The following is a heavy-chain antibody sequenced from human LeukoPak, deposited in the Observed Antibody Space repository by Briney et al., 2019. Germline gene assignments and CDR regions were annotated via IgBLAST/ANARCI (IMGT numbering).Heavy chain of an antibody. Sequence: SVKVSCKASGGTFSSYAISWVRQAPGQGLEWMGGIIPIFGTANYAQKFQGRVTITTDESTSTAYMELSSLRSDDTAVYYCARARSCSSTSCSHFDYWGQGTLVTVSS. D-gene: IGHD2-2*01. CDR3: ARARSCSSTSCSHFDY. CDR2: IIPIFGTA. CDR1: GGTFSSYA. J-gene: IGHJ4*02. V-gene: IGHV1-69*05.